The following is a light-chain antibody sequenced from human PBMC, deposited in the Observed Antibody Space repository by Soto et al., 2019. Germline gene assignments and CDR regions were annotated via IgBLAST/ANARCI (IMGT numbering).Light chain of an antibody. CDR1: QSVLYSSNNKNY. J-gene: IGKJ4*01. V-gene: IGKV4-1*01. CDR2: WAS. Sequence: DIVMTQSPDSLAVSLGERAAINCKSSQSVLYSSNNKNYLAWYQQKQGQPXKXXIYWASTRESGVPDRFSGSGSGTEFTLTISSLQPDDCATYYCQQYNSYSLTFGGGTKVDIK. CDR3: QQYNSYSLT.